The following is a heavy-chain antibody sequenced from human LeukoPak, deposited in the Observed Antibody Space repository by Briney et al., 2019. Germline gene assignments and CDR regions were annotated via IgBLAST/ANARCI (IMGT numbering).Heavy chain of an antibody. CDR2: ISGSGGST. Sequence: PGGSLRLSCAASGFTFSSYAMSWVRQAPGKGLEWVSAISGSGGSTYYADSVKGRFTISRDNSKNTLYLQMNSLRAEDTAVYYCAHPHGVRRNYYDSSGYRFPAYWGQGTLVTVSS. CDR3: AHPHGVRRNYYDSSGYRFPAY. J-gene: IGHJ1*01. V-gene: IGHV3-23*01. D-gene: IGHD3-22*01. CDR1: GFTFSSYA.